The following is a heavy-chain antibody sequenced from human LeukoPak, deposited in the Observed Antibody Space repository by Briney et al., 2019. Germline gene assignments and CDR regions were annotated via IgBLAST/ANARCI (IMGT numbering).Heavy chain of an antibody. Sequence: ASVKVSCKASGYTFTSYYMHWVRQAPGQGLEWMGIINPSGGSTSYAQKFQGRVTMTRDTSTSTVYMELSSLRSEDTAVYYCAREGGDGDYERYYFDYGGQGTLVTVSS. CDR2: INPSGGST. J-gene: IGHJ4*02. CDR1: GYTFTSYY. CDR3: AREGGDGDYERYYFDY. D-gene: IGHD4-17*01. V-gene: IGHV1-46*01.